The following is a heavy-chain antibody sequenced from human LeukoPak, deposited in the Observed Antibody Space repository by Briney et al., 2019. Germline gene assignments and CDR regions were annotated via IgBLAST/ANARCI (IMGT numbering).Heavy chain of an antibody. CDR3: ARDCPFQVGATMTDS. V-gene: IGHV4-61*02. CDR1: GGSISSGSYY. Sequence: SSQTLSLTCTVSGGSISSGSYYWSWIRQSAGKGLEWIGRIYTSGSTNYNPSLKSRVTISVDTSKNQFSLKLSSVTAADTAVYYCARDCPFQVGATMTDSWGQGTLVTVSS. J-gene: IGHJ4*02. CDR2: IYTSGST. D-gene: IGHD1-26*01.